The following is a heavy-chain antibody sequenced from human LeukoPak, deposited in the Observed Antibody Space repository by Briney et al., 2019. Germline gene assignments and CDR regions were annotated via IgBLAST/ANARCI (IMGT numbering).Heavy chain of an antibody. CDR2: IIPIFGTA. D-gene: IGHD6-6*01. J-gene: IGHJ6*03. CDR1: GGTFSSYA. Sequence: VASVKVSCKASGGTFSSYAISWVRQAPGQGLEWMGGIIPIFGTANYAQKFQGRVTITVDKSTSTAYMELSSLRSEDTAVYYCCIAAQNDYYYYMDVWGKGTTVTVPS. V-gene: IGHV1-69*06. CDR3: CIAAQNDYYYYMDV.